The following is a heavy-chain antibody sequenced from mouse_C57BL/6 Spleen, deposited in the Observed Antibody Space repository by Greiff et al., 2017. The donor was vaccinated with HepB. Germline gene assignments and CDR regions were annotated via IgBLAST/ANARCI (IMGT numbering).Heavy chain of an antibody. V-gene: IGHV7-3*01. CDR1: GFTFTDYY. J-gene: IGHJ3*01. CDR3: ARDSSGWFAY. CDR2: IRNKANGYTT. Sequence: EVQRVESGGGLVQPGGSLSLSCAASGFTFTDYYMSWVRQPPGKALEWLGFIRNKANGYTTEYSASVKGRFTISRDNSQSILYLQMNALRAEDSATYYCARDSSGWFAYWGQGTLVTVSA. D-gene: IGHD3-2*02.